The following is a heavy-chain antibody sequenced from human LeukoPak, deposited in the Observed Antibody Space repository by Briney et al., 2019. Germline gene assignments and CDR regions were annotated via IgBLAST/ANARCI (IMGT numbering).Heavy chain of an antibody. D-gene: IGHD2-21*01. J-gene: IGHJ4*02. CDR2: IKQDGSDK. Sequence: GDSLRLSCAASGFTFTKYWMTWVRQAPGKGLEWVGNIKQDGSDKNYMDSVKGRFTISRDNAENTLYLQMNGLRVEDTAVYYCARVYCAGASCRADFENWGQGTLVTVSS. CDR3: ARVYCAGASCRADFEN. V-gene: IGHV3-7*01. CDR1: GFTFTKYW.